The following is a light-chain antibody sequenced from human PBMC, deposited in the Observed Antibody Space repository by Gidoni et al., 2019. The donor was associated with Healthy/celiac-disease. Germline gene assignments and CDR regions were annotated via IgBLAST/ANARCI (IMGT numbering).Light chain of an antibody. Sequence: EIVLTQSPATLSLSPGERATLSCRASQSVSSYLAWYQQKPGHAPRRLIYESSNRATGIPARFIGSGSGTDFTLTISSLEPEDFAVYYCQQRSNWPPKYTFGQGTKLEIK. V-gene: IGKV3-11*01. J-gene: IGKJ2*01. CDR1: QSVSSY. CDR2: ESS. CDR3: QQRSNWPPKYT.